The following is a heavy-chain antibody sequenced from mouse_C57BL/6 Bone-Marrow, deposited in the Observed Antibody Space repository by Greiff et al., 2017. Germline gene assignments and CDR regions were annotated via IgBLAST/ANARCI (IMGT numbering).Heavy chain of an antibody. J-gene: IGHJ2*01. Sequence: EVKVEESGGGLVQPGGSLSLSCAASGFTFTDYYMSWVRQPPGKALEWLGFIRNKANGYTTEYSASVKGRFTISRDNSQSILYLQMNALSAEDSATYYCARYTYYGFDYCGQGTTRTVSS. V-gene: IGHV7-3*01. CDR1: GFTFTDYY. CDR2: IRNKANGYTT. D-gene: IGHD2-10*01. CDR3: ARYTYYGFDY.